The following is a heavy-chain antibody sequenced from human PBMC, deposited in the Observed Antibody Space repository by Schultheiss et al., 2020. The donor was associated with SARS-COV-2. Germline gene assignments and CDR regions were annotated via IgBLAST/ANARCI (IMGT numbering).Heavy chain of an antibody. Sequence: ASVKVSCKASGYTFTSYDISWVRQAPGQGLEWMGWISAYNGNTNYAQKLQGRVTMTTDTSTSTAYMELRSLRSDDTAVYYCARVRMTTVTDDAFDIWGQGTMVTVSS. J-gene: IGHJ3*02. CDR2: ISAYNGNT. D-gene: IGHD4-17*01. CDR3: ARVRMTTVTDDAFDI. V-gene: IGHV1-18*01. CDR1: GYTFTSYD.